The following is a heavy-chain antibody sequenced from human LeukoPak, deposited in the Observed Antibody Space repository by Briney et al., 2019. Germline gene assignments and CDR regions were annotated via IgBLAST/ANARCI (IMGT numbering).Heavy chain of an antibody. CDR2: INHSGSS. CDR3: ARGAWWLRFRAFDY. V-gene: IGHV4-34*01. J-gene: IGHJ4*02. Sequence: KPSETLSLTCAVYGGSFSGYYWSWIRQPAGKGLEWIGEINHSGSSNYNASLKSRVTISIDTSKNQFSLKLRSVSAADTAVYYCARGAWWLRFRAFDYWGRGTLVTVSS. D-gene: IGHD5-12*01. CDR1: GGSFSGYY.